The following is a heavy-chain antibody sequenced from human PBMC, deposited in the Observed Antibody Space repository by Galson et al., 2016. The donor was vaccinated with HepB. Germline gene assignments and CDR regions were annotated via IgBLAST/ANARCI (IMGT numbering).Heavy chain of an antibody. Sequence: SLRLSCAASGFPFSSSAMTWVRQAPGKGLEWVSGFLFRGAPPSSASSVKGRFPISRDNAPPQLALQMNSRRVEDTAVYYCAKDYVGGSYLLTQFDYWGQGTLFTVSS. CDR3: AKDYVGGSYLLTQFDY. CDR1: GFPFSSSA. CDR2: FLFRGAPP. V-gene: IGHV3-23*01. J-gene: IGHJ4*02. D-gene: IGHD3-16*02.